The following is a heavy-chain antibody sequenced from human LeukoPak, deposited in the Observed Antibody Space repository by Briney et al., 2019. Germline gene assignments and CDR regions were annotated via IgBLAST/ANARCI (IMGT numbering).Heavy chain of an antibody. J-gene: IGHJ4*02. CDR2: FDPEDGET. Sequence: ASVKVSCKVSGYTLTELSMHWVRQAPGKGLEWMGGFDPEDGETIYAQKFQGRVTMTEDTSTDTAYMELSSLGSEDTAVYYCATLLQGDSSGYYFDYWGQGTLVTVSS. D-gene: IGHD3-22*01. V-gene: IGHV1-24*01. CDR1: GYTLTELS. CDR3: ATLLQGDSSGYYFDY.